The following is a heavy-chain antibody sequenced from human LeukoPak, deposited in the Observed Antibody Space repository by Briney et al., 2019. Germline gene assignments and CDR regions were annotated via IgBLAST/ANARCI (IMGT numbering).Heavy chain of an antibody. D-gene: IGHD4-23*01. CDR3: ARHPGKVTNDWYFDL. Sequence: ASVKVSCKTSGYTFTRYYMQWVRQAPGQGLEWMGIINPISGATDYAQKFQGRVTMTRDTSISTAYMELSRLSSDDTAVYYCARHPGKVTNDWYFDLWGRGTLVTVSS. CDR1: GYTFTRYY. J-gene: IGHJ2*01. CDR2: INPISGAT. V-gene: IGHV1-2*02.